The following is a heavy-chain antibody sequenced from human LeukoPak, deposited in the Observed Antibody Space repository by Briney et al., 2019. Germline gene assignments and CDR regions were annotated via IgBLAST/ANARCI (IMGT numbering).Heavy chain of an antibody. J-gene: IGHJ4*02. CDR3: ARHGPYSSGWYDY. CDR1: GGSISSYY. Sequence: SETLSLTCTVSGGSISSYYWSWIRQPPGKGLEWIWYIYTSGSTNYNPSLKSRVTISVDTSKNQFSLKLSSVTAADTAVYYCARHGPYSSGWYDYWGQGTLVTVSS. V-gene: IGHV4-4*09. CDR2: IYTSGST. D-gene: IGHD6-19*01.